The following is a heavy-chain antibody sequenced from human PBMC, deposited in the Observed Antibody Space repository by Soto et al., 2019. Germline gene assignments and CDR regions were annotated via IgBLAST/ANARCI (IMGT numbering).Heavy chain of an antibody. CDR1: GESISSSSYY. Sequence: LSLTCIVSGESISSSSYYWGWIRQPPGKGLEWIGSIYYSGRTYYNPSFKSRVTISIDTSKDQFSLKLSSVTATDTAVYYCARQRTTVVTQAYFDHWGQGALVTVSS. CDR2: IYYSGRT. D-gene: IGHD2-21*02. CDR3: ARQRTTVVTQAYFDH. J-gene: IGHJ4*02. V-gene: IGHV4-39*01.